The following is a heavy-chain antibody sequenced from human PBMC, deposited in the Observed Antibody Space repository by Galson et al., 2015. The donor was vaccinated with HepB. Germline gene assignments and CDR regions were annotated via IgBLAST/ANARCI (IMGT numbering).Heavy chain of an antibody. CDR3: AKGHGYSSGWYDS. CDR2: LSGSGDST. J-gene: IGHJ5*01. V-gene: IGHV3-23*01. D-gene: IGHD6-19*01. CDR1: GFTFSSYA. Sequence: SLRLSCAASGFTFSSYAMSWVRQAPGKGLEWVSALSGSGDSTYYADSVRGRFTISRDNSENMLYLQMNSLRAEDTALYYYAKGHGYSSGWYDSWGQGTLVTVSS.